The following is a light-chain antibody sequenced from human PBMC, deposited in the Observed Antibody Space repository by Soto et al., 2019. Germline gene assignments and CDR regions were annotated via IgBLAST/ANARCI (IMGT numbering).Light chain of an antibody. CDR3: QQRSNWPPRIT. V-gene: IGKV3-11*01. CDR1: QSVSSY. CDR2: DAS. Sequence: EIVLTQSTATLSLSPGERATLSCRASQSVSSYLAWYQQKPGQAPRLLIYDASNRATGIPARFSGSGSGTDFTLTSSSLEPEDFAVYYCQQRSNWPPRITFGQGTRLEIK. J-gene: IGKJ5*01.